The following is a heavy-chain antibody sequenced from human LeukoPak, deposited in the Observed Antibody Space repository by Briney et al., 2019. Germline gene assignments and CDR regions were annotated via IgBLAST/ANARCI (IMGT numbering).Heavy chain of an antibody. J-gene: IGHJ4*02. Sequence: GGSLRLSCAASGLTFSNYYMHWVRQAPGECPVWVSRVYTDGITTNYADSVKGRFTISRDNAQNALYLQMHSLRAEDTAVYYCARGLYGDPVGFDFWGQGILVTVSS. V-gene: IGHV3-74*01. D-gene: IGHD4-23*01. CDR3: ARGLYGDPVGFDF. CDR2: VYTDGITT. CDR1: GLTFSNYY.